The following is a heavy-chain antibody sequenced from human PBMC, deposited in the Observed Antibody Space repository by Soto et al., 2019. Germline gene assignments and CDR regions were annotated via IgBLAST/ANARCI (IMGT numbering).Heavy chain of an antibody. Sequence: QVQLVQSGGEVKRPGASVKVSCKTSGYTFSNYGITWVRQAPGQPLEWLGWISLYSDGTNYAQKFQGRVSMPTATSTTTAYMELRSLRSDDTAVYYCARVVPGAEAWFGPWGQGTLVTVSS. CDR3: ARVVPGAEAWFGP. CDR1: GYTFSNYG. CDR2: ISLYSDGT. D-gene: IGHD2-2*01. V-gene: IGHV1-18*01. J-gene: IGHJ5*02.